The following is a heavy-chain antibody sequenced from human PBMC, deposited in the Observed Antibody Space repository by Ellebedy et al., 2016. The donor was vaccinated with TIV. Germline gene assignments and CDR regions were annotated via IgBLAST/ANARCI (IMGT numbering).Heavy chain of an antibody. J-gene: IGHJ3*02. V-gene: IGHV3-30*18. Sequence: GESLKISXAASGFTFSSYGMHWVRQAPGKGLEWVAVISYDGSNKYYADSVKGRFTISRDNSKNTLYLQMNSLRAEDTAVYYCAKDLGPPYCGGDCSFDAFDIWGQGTMVTVSS. D-gene: IGHD2-21*02. CDR1: GFTFSSYG. CDR3: AKDLGPPYCGGDCSFDAFDI. CDR2: ISYDGSNK.